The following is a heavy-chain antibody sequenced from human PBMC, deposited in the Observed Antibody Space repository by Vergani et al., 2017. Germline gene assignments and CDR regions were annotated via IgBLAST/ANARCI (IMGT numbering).Heavy chain of an antibody. Sequence: EVQLVESGGGLVKPGGSLRLSCAASGFTFSNYSMNWVRQAPGKGLEWVSSISSSSSYIYYADSVKGRFTISRDNAKNSLYLQMNSLRAEDTAVYYCARDRVYSYGYGYFDYWGQGTLVTVSS. CDR1: GFTFSNYS. J-gene: IGHJ4*02. D-gene: IGHD5-18*01. CDR2: ISSSSSYI. CDR3: ARDRVYSYGYGYFDY. V-gene: IGHV3-21*01.